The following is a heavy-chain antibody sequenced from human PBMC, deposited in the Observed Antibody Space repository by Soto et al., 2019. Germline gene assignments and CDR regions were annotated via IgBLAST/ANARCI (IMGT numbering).Heavy chain of an antibody. CDR1: DNTFTYYG. Sequence: QAQLVQSGSEVKRPGASVKVSCRSFDNTFTYYGINWVRQAPGQGLEWLGWISGYNANTKEAQKFQDRVSMTADTSTRTAYLEVRSLTSDDTGVYFCAAPGGNHFGMDVWGQGTTVTDSS. V-gene: IGHV1-18*01. J-gene: IGHJ6*02. D-gene: IGHD2-8*02. CDR3: AAPGGNHFGMDV. CDR2: ISGYNANT.